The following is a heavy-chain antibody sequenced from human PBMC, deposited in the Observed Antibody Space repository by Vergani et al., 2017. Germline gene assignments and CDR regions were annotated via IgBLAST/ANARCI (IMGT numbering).Heavy chain of an antibody. J-gene: IGHJ4*02. CDR2: ISARYPST. V-gene: IGHV3-23*04. CDR3: ARLSYDTTPYLQGGYDC. Sequence: EVKLVESGGVVVQPGGSLRLSCAVSGFKFDEHSMHWVRQLPGKSPEWVSVISARYPSTYYADSVKGRFTISRDNSKNMLYLQMNSLRAEDTAVYYCARLSYDTTPYLQGGYDCWGQGTLVSVSS. CDR1: GFKFDEHS. D-gene: IGHD3-22*01.